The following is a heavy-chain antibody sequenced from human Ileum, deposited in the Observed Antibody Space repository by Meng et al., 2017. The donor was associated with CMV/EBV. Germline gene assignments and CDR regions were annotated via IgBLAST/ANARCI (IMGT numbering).Heavy chain of an antibody. J-gene: IGHJ4*02. V-gene: IGHV1-2*02. Sequence: ASVKVSCKASGYTFTGYYMHWVRQAPGQGLEWMGWISPNSGGSYYAQKFQGRVTMTRDTSISTAYMELSSLRSHDTAVYYCARGYYYDSSGYSNMGDYWGQGTLVTVSS. CDR2: ISPNSGGS. D-gene: IGHD3-22*01. CDR3: ARGYYYDSSGYSNMGDY. CDR1: GYTFTGYY.